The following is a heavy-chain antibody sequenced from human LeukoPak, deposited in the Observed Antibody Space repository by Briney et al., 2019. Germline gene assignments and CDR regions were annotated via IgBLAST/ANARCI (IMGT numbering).Heavy chain of an antibody. Sequence: PGGSLRLSCAASGFTFSSYSMNWVRQAPGNGLQPVPPISSSSSYIYYADSVKGRFTISRDNAKNSLYLQMNSLRAEDTAVYYCARGSYDFWSGIHAFDIWGQGTMVTVSS. CDR3: ARGSYDFWSGIHAFDI. CDR1: GFTFSSYS. D-gene: IGHD3-3*01. V-gene: IGHV3-21*01. CDR2: ISSSSSYI. J-gene: IGHJ3*02.